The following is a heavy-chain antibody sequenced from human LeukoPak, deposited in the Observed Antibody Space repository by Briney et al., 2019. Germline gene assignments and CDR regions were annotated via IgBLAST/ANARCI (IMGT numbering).Heavy chain of an antibody. Sequence: GGSLRLSCAASGFTFSDYGMHWVRQAPGKGLEWVAVTSHDGSNKYYADSVKGRFTISRDNAKNTLYLQMNTLRAEDTAIYYCAKVSGSGMKSYGDYFNFWGQGTLVTVSS. V-gene: IGHV3-30*18. CDR1: GFTFSDYG. CDR3: AKVSGSGMKSYGDYFNF. CDR2: TSHDGSNK. D-gene: IGHD3-10*01. J-gene: IGHJ4*02.